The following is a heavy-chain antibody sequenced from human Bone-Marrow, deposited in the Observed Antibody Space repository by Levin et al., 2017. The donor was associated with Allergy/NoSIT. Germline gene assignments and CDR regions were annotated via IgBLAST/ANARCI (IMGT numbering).Heavy chain of an antibody. CDR1: GGTFATYT. Sequence: ASVKVSCEASGGTFATYTFSWVRQAPGQGLEWMGRIIPALSRTNYAQNFQGRVTITADTSTTTAYMELSDLRSDDTAVYFCARGRWGYCSRGSCADWATDYWGQGTLVIVSS. J-gene: IGHJ4*02. V-gene: IGHV1-69*08. CDR3: ARGRWGYCSRGSCADWATDY. D-gene: IGHD2-15*01. CDR2: IIPALSRT.